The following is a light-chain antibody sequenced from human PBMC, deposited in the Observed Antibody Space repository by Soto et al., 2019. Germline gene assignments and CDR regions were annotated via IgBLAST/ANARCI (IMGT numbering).Light chain of an antibody. J-gene: IGLJ2*01. CDR2: TNN. CDR3: AAWDDSLDGNVV. Sequence: QSVLPQPPSASGTPGQMVAISCSGGSSNIGSNSVSWYQQLPGTAPKLLIYTNNVRPSGVPDRFSGSKSGTSASLAISGLHSDDEDDYYCAAWDDSLDGNVVFGGGTQLTVL. V-gene: IGLV1-44*01. CDR1: SSNIGSNS.